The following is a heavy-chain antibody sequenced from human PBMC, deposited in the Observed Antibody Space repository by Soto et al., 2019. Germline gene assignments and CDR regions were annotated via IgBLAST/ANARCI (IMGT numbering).Heavy chain of an antibody. D-gene: IGHD1-26*01. CDR3: AKDSGGAPDFDY. J-gene: IGHJ4*02. Sequence: PVGSLRLSCAASGLTFSTYGMHWVRQAPGKGLEWVAVISYDGSNKYYADSVKGRFTISRDNSKNTLYLQMNSLRAEDTAVYYCAKDSGGAPDFDYWGQGTLVTVSS. CDR2: ISYDGSNK. CDR1: GLTFSTYG. V-gene: IGHV3-30*18.